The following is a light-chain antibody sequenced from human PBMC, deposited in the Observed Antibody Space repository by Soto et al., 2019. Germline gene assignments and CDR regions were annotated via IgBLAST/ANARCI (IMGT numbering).Light chain of an antibody. CDR2: NAS. CDR3: QQRGDWPPIT. CDR1: QSVSTF. J-gene: IGKJ5*01. Sequence: EILFTQSPTTLSLSPGERAILSCRASQSVSTFLAWFQQKPGQPPRLLIYNASNRTTGIPARFSGSGSGTDFTLTISSLEPEDFAVYYCQQRGDWPPITFGQGTRLEIK. V-gene: IGKV3-11*01.